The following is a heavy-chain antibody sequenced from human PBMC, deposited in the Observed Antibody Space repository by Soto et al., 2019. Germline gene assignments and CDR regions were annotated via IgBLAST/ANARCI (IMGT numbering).Heavy chain of an antibody. J-gene: IGHJ4*01. CDR2: VYSSGST. V-gene: IGHV4-59*01. Sequence: SETLSLTCTVSGGSINSYYWSWIRQPPGKGLEWIGYVYSSGSTHYSPSLKSRLTISVDTPKNQFSLHLSPVTAADTAVYHCARAPRGGSFHYFDYWGHGTLVTVS. CDR3: ARAPRGGSFHYFDY. D-gene: IGHD2-15*01. CDR1: GGSINSYY.